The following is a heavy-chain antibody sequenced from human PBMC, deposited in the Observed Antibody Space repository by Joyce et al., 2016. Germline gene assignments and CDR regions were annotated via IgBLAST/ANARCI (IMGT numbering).Heavy chain of an antibody. Sequence: QVQLVQSGAEVKKPGASVKVSCKASGYHFARYGITWVRQAPGQGLEWMGWGSAYNGDTNSAQKLQDRVTMTTDTSTSTAYMEVRSLRSDDTAVYYCARVPGTSCSDFDYWGQGTLVTVSS. CDR1: GYHFARYG. D-gene: IGHD2-2*01. CDR3: ARVPGTSCSDFDY. V-gene: IGHV1-18*01. CDR2: GSAYNGDT. J-gene: IGHJ4*02.